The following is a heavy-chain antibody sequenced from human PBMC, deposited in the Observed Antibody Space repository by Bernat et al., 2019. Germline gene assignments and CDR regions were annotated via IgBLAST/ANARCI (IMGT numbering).Heavy chain of an antibody. CDR3: ARGPIRYYDFWSGSPQGMDV. V-gene: IGHV1-18*01. J-gene: IGHJ6*04. CDR2: ISAYNGNT. Sequence: QVQLVQSGAEVKKPGASVKVSSKASGYTFTSYGISWVRQAPGQGLEWMGWISAYNGNTNYAQKLQGRVTMTTDTSTSTAYMELRSLRSDDTAVYYCARGPIRYYDFWSGSPQGMDVWGKGTTVTVSS. D-gene: IGHD3-3*01. CDR1: GYTFTSYG.